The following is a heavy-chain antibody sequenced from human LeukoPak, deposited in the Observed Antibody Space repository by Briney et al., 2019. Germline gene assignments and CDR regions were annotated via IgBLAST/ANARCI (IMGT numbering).Heavy chain of an antibody. CDR1: GFTVSTNY. V-gene: IGHV3-53*04. Sequence: YPGGSLRLSCAASGFTVSTNYMSWVRRAPGKGLDWVSVIYNGDYTYYADSVKGRFTISKHNSKNTVFLQMNSLRAEDTAVYYCARVGSYSNYGFGDYWGQGTLVTVSS. CDR3: ARVGSYSNYGFGDY. J-gene: IGHJ4*02. D-gene: IGHD4-11*01. CDR2: IYNGDYT.